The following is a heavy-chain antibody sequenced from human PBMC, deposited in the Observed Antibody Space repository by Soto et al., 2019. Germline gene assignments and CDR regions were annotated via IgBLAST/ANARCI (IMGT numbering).Heavy chain of an antibody. D-gene: IGHD5-12*01. CDR2: IYPVDSDT. V-gene: IGHV5-51*01. CDR1: GYNFNTYW. Sequence: GESLKISCEGSGYNFNTYWIGWVRQMPGKGLEWVALIYPVDSDTRYSPSFEGQVTLSVDKSLSTAYLQWSSLKASATAIYYCATSTVSYVDIVSSTTRGYFDHWGQGTLVTVSS. CDR3: ATSTVSYVDIVSSTTRGYFDH. J-gene: IGHJ4*02.